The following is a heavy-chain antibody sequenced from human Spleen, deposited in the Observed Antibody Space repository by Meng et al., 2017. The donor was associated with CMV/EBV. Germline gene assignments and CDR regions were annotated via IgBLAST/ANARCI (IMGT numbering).Heavy chain of an antibody. V-gene: IGHV3-33*01. CDR1: GFTFSSYG. D-gene: IGHD3-22*01. CDR3: AREFLHSGGYYAFDY. J-gene: IGHJ4*02. Sequence: SGFTFSSYGMHWVRQAPGKGLEWVAVIWYDGSNKYYADSVKGRFTISRDNSKNTLYLQMNSLRAEDTAVYYCAREFLHSGGYYAFDYWGQGALVTVSS. CDR2: IWYDGSNK.